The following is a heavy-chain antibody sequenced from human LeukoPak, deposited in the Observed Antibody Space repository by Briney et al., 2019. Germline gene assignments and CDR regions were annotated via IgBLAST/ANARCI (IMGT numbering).Heavy chain of an antibody. Sequence: SETLSLTGTVSGGSISSSSFYWGWIRQPPGKGLEWIGSIYYSGNTYYNPSLKSRVTISVDTSKNQFSLKLSSVTAADTAVYYCARLNQGNRFDYWGQGTLVTVSS. CDR1: GGSISSSSFY. J-gene: IGHJ4*02. V-gene: IGHV4-39*01. D-gene: IGHD1-14*01. CDR3: ARLNQGNRFDY. CDR2: IYYSGNT.